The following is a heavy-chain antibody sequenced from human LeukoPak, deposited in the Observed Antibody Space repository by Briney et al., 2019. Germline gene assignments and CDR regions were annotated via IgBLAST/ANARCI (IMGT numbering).Heavy chain of an antibody. CDR1: GITFSCFW. Sequence: QSGGSLRLSCGASGITFSCFWMSWARQAPGKGLEWVANIKQDGSEKYYVDSVKGRFTISRDNAKNSLYLQMNSLRAEDTAVYYCARPIVATNLDYWGQGTLVTVSS. CDR2: IKQDGSEK. J-gene: IGHJ4*02. V-gene: IGHV3-7*05. D-gene: IGHD5-12*01. CDR3: ARPIVATNLDY.